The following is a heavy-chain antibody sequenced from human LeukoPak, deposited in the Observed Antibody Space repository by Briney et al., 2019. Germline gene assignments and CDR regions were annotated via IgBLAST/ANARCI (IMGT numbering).Heavy chain of an antibody. Sequence: MASETLSLTCTVSGGSISSGNYHWIWIRQPAGKGLEWIGRIYSSGNTNYNPSLKSRVSISIDTSKNQFSLRLSSVTAADTAVYYCAREGGLRYFDWLFDYFDYWGQGTLVTVSS. D-gene: IGHD3-9*01. J-gene: IGHJ4*02. CDR3: AREGGLRYFDWLFDYFDY. V-gene: IGHV4-61*02. CDR2: IYSSGNT. CDR1: GGSISSGNYH.